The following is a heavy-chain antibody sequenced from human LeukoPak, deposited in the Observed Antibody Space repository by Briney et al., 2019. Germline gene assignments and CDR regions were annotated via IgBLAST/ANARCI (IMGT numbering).Heavy chain of an antibody. CDR3: ARDEGSAILGYYYYYMDV. CDR1: GFTFSSYS. J-gene: IGHJ6*03. Sequence: GGSLRLSCAASGFTFSSYSMNWVRQAPGKGLEWVSYISSSSSTIYYADSVKGRFTISRDNAKNSLYLQMNSLRAEDTAVYYCARDEGSAILGYYYYYMDVWGKGTTVTVSS. CDR2: ISSSSSTI. V-gene: IGHV3-48*04. D-gene: IGHD2-2*02.